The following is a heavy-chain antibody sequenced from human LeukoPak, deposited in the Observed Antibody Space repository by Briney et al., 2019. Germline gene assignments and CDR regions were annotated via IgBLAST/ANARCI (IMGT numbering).Heavy chain of an antibody. V-gene: IGHV3-23*01. J-gene: IGHJ4*02. D-gene: IGHD6-19*01. CDR1: GFTFSRYP. CDR2: ISGSSGST. Sequence: PGGSLRLSCAASGFTFSRYPISWVGQTPGKGLEWVSTISGSSGSTYYADSVKGRFTISRDNSKNTLYLQMTSLRAEDTAIYYCAKGDSWAVAGLFDYWGQGTLVTVSS. CDR3: AKGDSWAVAGLFDY.